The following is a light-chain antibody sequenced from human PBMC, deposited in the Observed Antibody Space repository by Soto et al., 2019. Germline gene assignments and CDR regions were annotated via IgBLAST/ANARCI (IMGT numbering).Light chain of an antibody. CDR3: QQYNSYPYT. CDR2: DAS. V-gene: IGKV1-5*01. CDR1: QSSSSW. Sequence: DMQTTQSPSTLPASVGDRVTITCRASQSSSSWLAWYQQKPGKAPKLLIYDASCLESGVPSKFSGSGSGTEFTFTISSLQADDFGCYYSQQYNSYPYTFGQGTK. J-gene: IGKJ2*01.